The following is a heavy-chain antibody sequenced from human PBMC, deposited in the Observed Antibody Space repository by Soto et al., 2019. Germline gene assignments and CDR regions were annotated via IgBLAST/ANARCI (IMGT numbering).Heavy chain of an antibody. CDR3: ARVNGP. CDR1: GFTFSSYA. CDR2: ISYDGSNK. J-gene: IGHJ4*02. V-gene: IGHV3-30-3*01. D-gene: IGHD2-8*01. Sequence: GGSLRVSCAASGFTFSSYAMHWVRQAPGKGLEWVAVISYDGSNKYYADSVKGRFTISRDNSKNTLYLQMNSLRAEDTAVYYCARVNGPWGQGTLVTVSS.